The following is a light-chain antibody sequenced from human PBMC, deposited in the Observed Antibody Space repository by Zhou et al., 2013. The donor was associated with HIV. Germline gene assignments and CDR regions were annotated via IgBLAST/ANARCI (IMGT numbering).Light chain of an antibody. J-gene: IGKJ4*01. CDR3: QQSYTALPLT. CDR2: SAS. Sequence: DIQMTQSPSSLSASVGDRVTITCRASQSISNYLNWYQQKPGKAPELLIYSASSLQSGVPSRFSGSGSGTDFTLTISSLQPEDFATYYCQQSYTALPLTFGGGTKVEV. V-gene: IGKV1-39*01. CDR1: QSISNY.